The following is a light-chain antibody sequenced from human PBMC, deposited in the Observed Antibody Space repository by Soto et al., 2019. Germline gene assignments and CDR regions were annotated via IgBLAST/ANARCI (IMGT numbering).Light chain of an antibody. J-gene: IGLJ3*02. CDR2: LNSDGSH. CDR3: QTWGTGTWV. V-gene: IGLV4-69*01. Sequence: QAVLTQSPSASASLGDSVKLTCTLSSGHSSYAIAWHQQQPEKGPRYLMKLNSDGSHSKGGGIPDRFSGSSSGAERYLTISSLQSEDEADYYCQTWGTGTWVFGGGTKLTVL. CDR1: SGHSSYA.